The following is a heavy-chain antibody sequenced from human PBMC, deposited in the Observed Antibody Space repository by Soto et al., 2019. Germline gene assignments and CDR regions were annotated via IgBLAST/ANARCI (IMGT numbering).Heavy chain of an antibody. CDR2: ISGSGGTT. V-gene: IGHV3-23*01. CDR1: GFTFSSYA. Sequence: EVQLLESGGGLVQPGGSLRLSCAASGFTFSSYAMSWVRQAPGKGLEWVSVISGSGGTTYYSDSVKGRFTISRDNSKNPLYLQMNSLRVEDTAVYYCAKGTRSSGWYSDYWGQGTLVTVSS. CDR3: AKGTRSSGWYSDY. J-gene: IGHJ4*02. D-gene: IGHD6-19*01.